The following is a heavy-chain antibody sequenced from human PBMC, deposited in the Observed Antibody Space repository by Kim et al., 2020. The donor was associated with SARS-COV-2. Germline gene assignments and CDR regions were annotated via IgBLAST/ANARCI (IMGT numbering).Heavy chain of an antibody. CDR2: ISGGGGRI. CDR1: GFTFSSYA. D-gene: IGHD6-19*01. V-gene: IGHV3-23*01. Sequence: GGSLRLSCEASGFTFSSYAMRWVRQAPGKGPEWVSAISGGGGRIYYTDSVKGRFTISRDNSKNALYLEMDSLRAEDTAVYYCVRWGGSDWYFDCWGQGTLVTVSS. CDR3: VRWGGSDWYFDC. J-gene: IGHJ4*02.